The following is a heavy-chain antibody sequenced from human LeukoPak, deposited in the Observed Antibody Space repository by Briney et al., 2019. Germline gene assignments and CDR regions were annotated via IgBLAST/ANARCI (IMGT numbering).Heavy chain of an antibody. J-gene: IGHJ6*03. V-gene: IGHV4-34*01. Sequence: PSETLSLTCAVYGGSFSGYYWSWIRQPPGKGLEWIGEINHSGSTNYNPSLKSRVTISVDTSKNQFSLKLSSVTAADTAVYYCARQQGLWFGELLAYYYYYYMDVWGKGTTVTVSS. CDR1: GGSFSGYY. D-gene: IGHD3-10*01. CDR3: ARQQGLWFGELLAYYYYYYMDV. CDR2: INHSGST.